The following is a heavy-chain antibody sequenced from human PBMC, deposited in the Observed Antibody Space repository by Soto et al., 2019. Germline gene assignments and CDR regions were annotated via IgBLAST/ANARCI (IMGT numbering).Heavy chain of an antibody. D-gene: IGHD3-10*01. CDR1: GFTFSNYW. Sequence: PGGSLRLSCAASGFTFSNYWMHWVRQAPGKGLVWVSGIFWDGNRMDYADSVKGRFFISRDNAKNSLYLQMNSLREDDTALYYCTKDINMGGVDVWGQGTTVTVSS. J-gene: IGHJ6*02. V-gene: IGHV3-9*01. CDR2: IFWDGNRM. CDR3: TKDINMGGVDV.